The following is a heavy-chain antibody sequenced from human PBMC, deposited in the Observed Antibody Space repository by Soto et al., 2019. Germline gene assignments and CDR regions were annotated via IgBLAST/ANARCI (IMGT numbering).Heavy chain of an antibody. CDR1: GGTFSSYA. D-gene: IGHD4-17*01. Sequence: ASVKVSCKASGGTFSSYAISWVRQAPGQGLEWMGGIIPIFGTANYAQKFQGRVTITADESTSTAYMELSSLRSEDTAVYYCARDETTVTIGPLDLAYWGQGTLVTVSS. CDR2: IIPIFGTA. CDR3: ARDETTVTIGPLDLAY. J-gene: IGHJ4*02. V-gene: IGHV1-69*13.